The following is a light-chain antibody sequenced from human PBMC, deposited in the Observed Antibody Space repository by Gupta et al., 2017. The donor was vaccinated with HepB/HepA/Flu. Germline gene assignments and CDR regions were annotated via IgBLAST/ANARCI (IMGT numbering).Light chain of an antibody. CDR1: HSLLDRNGYYL. CDR2: LVS. J-gene: IGKJ1*01. Sequence: DIVVTQSPLSLSVTSGEPASISCRSSHSLLDRNGYYLLDWYMQKPGQSPQLLIYLVSQRASGVPDRFSGSGSGTIFTLKISRVEADDVGVYYCRQAVHAPWTFGQGTKVEI. V-gene: IGKV2-28*01. CDR3: RQAVHAPWT.